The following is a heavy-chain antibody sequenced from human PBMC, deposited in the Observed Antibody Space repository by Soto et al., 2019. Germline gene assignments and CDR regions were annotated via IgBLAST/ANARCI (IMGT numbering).Heavy chain of an antibody. CDR2: ISAHNGNT. V-gene: IGHV1-18*01. CDR3: ARGRYADY. CDR1: GYTFTSYG. J-gene: IGHJ4*02. Sequence: QVHMVQSGAEVKNPGAAVKVSCKASGYTFTSYGITWVRQAPGQGLEWMGWISAHNGNTDYAQKLQGRVIVTRDTSTSTAYMELRSLRSDDTAVYYCARGRYADYWGQGALVTVSS. D-gene: IGHD1-1*01.